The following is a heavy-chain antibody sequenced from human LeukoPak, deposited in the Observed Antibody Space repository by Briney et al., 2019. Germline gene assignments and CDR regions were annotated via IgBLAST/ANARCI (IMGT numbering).Heavy chain of an antibody. V-gene: IGHV1-2*02. Sequence: ASVKVSCKASGYTFTSYGISWVRQAPGQGLEWMGWINPNSGGTNYAQKFQGRVTMTRDTSISTAYMELSRLRSDDTAVYYCARTDILTGYSSAYYYYYYMDVWGKGTTVTISS. CDR1: GYTFTSYG. CDR2: INPNSGGT. CDR3: ARTDILTGYSSAYYYYYYMDV. J-gene: IGHJ6*03. D-gene: IGHD3-9*01.